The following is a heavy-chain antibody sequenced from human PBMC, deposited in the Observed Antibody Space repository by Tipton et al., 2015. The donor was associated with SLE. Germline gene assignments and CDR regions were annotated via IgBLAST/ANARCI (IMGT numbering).Heavy chain of an antibody. CDR1: GFTFSSYS. CDR3: AKDTSFYGDYYFDY. CDR2: ISSSSSYI. J-gene: IGHJ4*02. D-gene: IGHD4-17*01. Sequence: SLRLSCAASGFTFSSYSMNWVRQAPGKGLEWVSSISSSSSYIYYADSVKGRFTISRDNSKNTLYLQMNSLRAEDTAVYYCAKDTSFYGDYYFDYWGQGTLVTVSS. V-gene: IGHV3-21*01.